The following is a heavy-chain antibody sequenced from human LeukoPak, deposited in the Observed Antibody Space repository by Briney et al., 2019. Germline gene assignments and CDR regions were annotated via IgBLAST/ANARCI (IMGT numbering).Heavy chain of an antibody. Sequence: SQTHSLTCAISGDSVSRVNATWNSVRQSPSRGLGWLGRTYDRSKWYNDYAESVKSRITINPDTSKNQFSPQLNSVTPEDTAVYYCTGVLGAVAFGWFDPWGQGTLVTVSS. J-gene: IGHJ5*02. CDR1: GDSVSRVNAT. CDR2: TYDRSKWYN. D-gene: IGHD6-19*01. V-gene: IGHV6-1*01. CDR3: TGVLGAVAFGWFDP.